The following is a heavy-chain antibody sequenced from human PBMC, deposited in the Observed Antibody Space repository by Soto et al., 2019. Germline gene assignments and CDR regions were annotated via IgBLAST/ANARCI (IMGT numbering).Heavy chain of an antibody. D-gene: IGHD2-15*01. J-gene: IGHJ5*02. V-gene: IGHV4-31*03. Sequence: QVQLQESGPGLVKPSQTLSLPCTVSGGSISSTNYFWSWIRQHPGKGLEWIGYIYYSGNTYYNPSIKSRLTLSVDTSKNQVSLKLNSVTAADTAVYYCATQDMVDGFFFDPWGQGTLVTVSS. CDR2: IYYSGNT. CDR3: ATQDMVDGFFFDP. CDR1: GGSISSTNYF.